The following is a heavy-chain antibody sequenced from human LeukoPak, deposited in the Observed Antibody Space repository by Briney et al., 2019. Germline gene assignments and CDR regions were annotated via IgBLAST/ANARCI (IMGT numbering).Heavy chain of an antibody. CDR1: GFTVSSNY. V-gene: IGHV3-53*01. Sequence: GGSLRLSCAASGFTVSSNYMSWVRQAPGKGLEWVSVIYSGGSTYYADSVKGRFTISRDNSKNPLYLPMNPLRAEDTAVYYCAQDPDPYDSVWKFFESWGQGTLVTVSS. CDR3: AQDPDPYDSVWKFFES. J-gene: IGHJ4*02. D-gene: IGHD3-22*01. CDR2: IYSGGST.